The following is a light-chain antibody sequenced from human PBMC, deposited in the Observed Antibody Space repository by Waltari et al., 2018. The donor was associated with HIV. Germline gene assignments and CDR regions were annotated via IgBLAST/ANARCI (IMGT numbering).Light chain of an antibody. Sequence: QSALTQPASVSGSPGQSITISCIGSSSDVGAYDYVSWYQHHPGKAPKLLIYDVTHRPSGISARFSGSKSGNTASLTISGLQADDEADYYCGLYTTTSTLGVFGGGTKLTVL. CDR1: SSDVGAYDY. CDR3: GLYTTTSTLGV. CDR2: DVT. V-gene: IGLV2-14*03. J-gene: IGLJ2*01.